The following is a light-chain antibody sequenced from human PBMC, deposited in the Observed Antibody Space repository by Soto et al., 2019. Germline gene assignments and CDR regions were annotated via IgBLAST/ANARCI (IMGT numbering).Light chain of an antibody. J-gene: IGKJ1*01. V-gene: IGKV1-5*03. CDR2: KAS. Sequence: TQSPSTLSGSVGDRVTITCRASQTISSCVAWYQQKPGKAPKLLIYKASTLKSWVPSRFSGSGSGTEFTLTISSLQPDDFATYYCQHYNSYSEAFGQGTKV. CDR1: QTISSC. CDR3: QHYNSYSEA.